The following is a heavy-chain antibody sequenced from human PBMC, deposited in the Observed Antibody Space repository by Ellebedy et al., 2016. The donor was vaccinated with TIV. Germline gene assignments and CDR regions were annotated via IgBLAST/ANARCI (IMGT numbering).Heavy chain of an antibody. CDR3: VRGGAVAGKSGDSPY. D-gene: IGHD6-19*01. CDR2: INPSSGYT. V-gene: IGHV1-46*01. Sequence: AASVKVSCKASGYILTSHHMHWVREAPGQGLEWMGVINPSSGYTEYAQKFQGRVTMTRDTSTSTAYMELSSLRSEEPGVYYCVRGGAVAGKSGDSPYWGHGTLVTVSS. J-gene: IGHJ4*01. CDR1: GYILTSHH.